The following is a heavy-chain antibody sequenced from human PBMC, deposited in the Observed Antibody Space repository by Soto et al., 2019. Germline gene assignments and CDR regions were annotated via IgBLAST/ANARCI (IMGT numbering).Heavy chain of an antibody. CDR1: GYTFTTYP. J-gene: IGHJ1*01. CDR2: INAGSGNT. V-gene: IGHV1-3*01. CDR3: STPSPLWVGEFGGCDFQH. Sequence: QVQLVQSGAEVKKPGASVKVSCKASGYTFTTYPLHWVRQAPGQRLEWMGWINAGSGNTKYSQKFQGRVTLGRDTSARTGYMAVSRLRCEDPALHYRSTPSPLWVGEFGGCDFQHWGQGTLVTFSS. D-gene: IGHD2-15*01.